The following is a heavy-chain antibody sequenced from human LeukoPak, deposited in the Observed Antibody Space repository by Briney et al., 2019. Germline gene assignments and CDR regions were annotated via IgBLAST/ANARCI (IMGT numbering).Heavy chain of an antibody. Sequence: SETLSLTCTVSGGSISSGGYYWSWIRQHPGKGLEWIGYIYYSGSTYYNPSLKSRVTISVDTSKNQFSLKLSSVTAADTAVYYCAGSGSSGSYPPGYWGQGTLVTVSS. V-gene: IGHV4-31*03. J-gene: IGHJ4*02. CDR2: IYYSGST. CDR3: AGSGSSGSYPPGY. D-gene: IGHD3-10*01. CDR1: GGSISSGGYY.